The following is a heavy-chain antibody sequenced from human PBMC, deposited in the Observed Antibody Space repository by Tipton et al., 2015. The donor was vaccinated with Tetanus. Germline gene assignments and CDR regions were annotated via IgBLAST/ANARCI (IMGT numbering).Heavy chain of an antibody. D-gene: IGHD3-10*01. J-gene: IGHJ4*02. Sequence: QVQLVQSGAEVKKPGASVKVSCKASGCTFTSYGISWVRQAPGQGLEWMGWISAYNGNTNYAQKLQGRVTMTTDTSTSTAYMELRSLRSDDTAVYYCARFFPKHYRGFGELLSAPYFDYWGQGTLVPVSS. V-gene: IGHV1-18*01. CDR2: ISAYNGNT. CDR3: ARFFPKHYRGFGELLSAPYFDY. CDR1: GCTFTSYG.